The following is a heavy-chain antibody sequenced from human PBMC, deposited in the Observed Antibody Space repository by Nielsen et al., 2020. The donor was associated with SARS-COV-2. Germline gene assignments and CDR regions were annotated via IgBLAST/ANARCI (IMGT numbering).Heavy chain of an antibody. Sequence: WIRQPPGKGLEWIGYIYYTGHTYYNPSLQSRATISMDKSNNRFSLNLTSVTAADTAIYYCARRVQGIISAYFNHWGRGALVTVSS. V-gene: IGHV4-31*02. J-gene: IGHJ4*02. D-gene: IGHD3-10*01. CDR2: IYYTGHT. CDR3: ARRVQGIISAYFNH.